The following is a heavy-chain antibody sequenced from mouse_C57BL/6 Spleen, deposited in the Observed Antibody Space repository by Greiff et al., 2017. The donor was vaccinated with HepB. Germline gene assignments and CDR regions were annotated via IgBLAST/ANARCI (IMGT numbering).Heavy chain of an antibody. CDR1: GFTFTDYY. J-gene: IGHJ4*01. Sequence: DVKLVESGGGLVQPGGSLSLSCAASGFTFTDYYMSWVRQPPGKALEWLGFIRNKANGYTTEYSASVKGRFTISRDNSQSILYLQMNALRAEDSATYYCARYKGSGIYAMDYWGQGTSVTVSS. V-gene: IGHV7-3*01. CDR2: IRNKANGYTT. D-gene: IGHD1-1*01. CDR3: ARYKGSGIYAMDY.